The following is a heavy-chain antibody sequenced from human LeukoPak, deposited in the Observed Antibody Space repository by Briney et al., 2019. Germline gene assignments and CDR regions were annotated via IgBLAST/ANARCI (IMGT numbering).Heavy chain of an antibody. CDR1: GGSISSYY. J-gene: IGHJ6*02. V-gene: IGHV4-59*12. CDR3: ARSERRSDHYYYNGMDV. D-gene: IGHD1-26*01. CDR2: INYIRTT. Sequence: SETLSLTCTVSGGSISSYYWNWIRQPPGKGLEWIGYINYIRTTDYNPSLKSRVTISLDTTKNRFSLKLRSVTAPETAKYYCARSERRSDHYYYNGMDVWGQGTTVTVSS.